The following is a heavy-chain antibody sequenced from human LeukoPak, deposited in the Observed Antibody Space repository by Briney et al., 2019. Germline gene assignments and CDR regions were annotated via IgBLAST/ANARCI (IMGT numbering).Heavy chain of an antibody. CDR3: ASVNMVRGVILWFDP. D-gene: IGHD3-10*01. CDR2: IYYSGST. V-gene: IGHV4-39*01. CDR1: GGSISNSDYS. J-gene: IGHJ5*02. Sequence: SETLSLTCTVSGGSISNSDYSWGWIRQPPGKGLECIGTIYYSGSTYYKSSLKSRVTISVDTSKNQFSLKLSSVTAADTAVYYCASVNMVRGVILWFDPWGQGTLVTVSS.